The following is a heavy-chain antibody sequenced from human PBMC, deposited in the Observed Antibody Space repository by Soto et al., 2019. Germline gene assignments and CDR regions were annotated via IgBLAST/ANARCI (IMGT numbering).Heavy chain of an antibody. J-gene: IGHJ6*02. CDR2: IIPISGTA. CDR3: ARDGRGDFWSVDYDYGMDV. Sequence: GAALKVSCKASGGTFSSFAISWVRHAPAQGLEGMGGIIPISGTANYAQKFQGRVTITAEESTSTVYMELSSLRSEDTVVYYCARDGRGDFWSVDYDYGMDVWGQGTTVTVSS. V-gene: IGHV1-69*01. D-gene: IGHD3-3*01. CDR1: GGTFSSFA.